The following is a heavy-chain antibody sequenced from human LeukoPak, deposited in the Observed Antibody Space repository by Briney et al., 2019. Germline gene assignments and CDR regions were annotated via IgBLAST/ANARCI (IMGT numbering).Heavy chain of an antibody. J-gene: IGHJ4*02. CDR3: ARMNYVSSGWGAPFDY. CDR2: VNPNSGNT. D-gene: IGHD1-7*01. Sequence: GASVKVSCKASGYTFTSYDINWVRQATGQGLEWMGWVNPNSGNTRYAQKFQGRLTMTRNTSISTAYMELSSLRSEDTAVYYCARMNYVSSGWGAPFDYWGQGTLVTVSS. V-gene: IGHV1-8*01. CDR1: GYTFTSYD.